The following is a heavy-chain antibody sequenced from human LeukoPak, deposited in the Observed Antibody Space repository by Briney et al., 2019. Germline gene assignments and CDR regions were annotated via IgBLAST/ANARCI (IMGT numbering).Heavy chain of an antibody. Sequence: GRSLRLSCAGSGFSFSRYWMAWVRQAPGKGLEWVASINQDVSRIHYVDSVKGRSTISRDNAKNSLFLQMNSLRVEDTAVYYCARLKDDVTKFDYWGQGTLVTVSS. CDR3: ARLKDDVTKFDY. CDR1: GFSFSRYW. J-gene: IGHJ4*02. CDR2: INQDVSRI. D-gene: IGHD2-8*01. V-gene: IGHV3-7*01.